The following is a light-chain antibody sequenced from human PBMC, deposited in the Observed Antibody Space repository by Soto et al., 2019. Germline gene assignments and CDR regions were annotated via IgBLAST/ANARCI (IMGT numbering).Light chain of an antibody. V-gene: IGKV1-5*01. CDR1: QSVSSL. J-gene: IGKJ1*01. Sequence: DIQMTQSPSTLSASVGDRVTITCRASQSVSSLLAWYQQKPGKAPKLLIYDASNLESGVPSRFSGSESGTEFTLTISSLQPDDFATYYCQQYNSYSPWTFGQGTKVEIK. CDR2: DAS. CDR3: QQYNSYSPWT.